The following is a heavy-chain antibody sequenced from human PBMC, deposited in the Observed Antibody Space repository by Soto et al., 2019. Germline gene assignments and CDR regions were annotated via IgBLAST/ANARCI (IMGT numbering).Heavy chain of an antibody. CDR3: TTGPYYNSNGFDY. CDR1: GYTFTTAW. D-gene: IGHD3-22*01. V-gene: IGHV3-15*07. CDR2: IKSKTDGETV. J-gene: IGHJ4*02. Sequence: GGSLRLSCAASGYTFTTAWMNWVHQAPGKGLEWVGRIKSKTDGETVDYAAPVKGRFTISRDDSKNTPYLQMNGLKIEDTAVYYCTTGPYYNSNGFDYWGPGTLVTVSS.